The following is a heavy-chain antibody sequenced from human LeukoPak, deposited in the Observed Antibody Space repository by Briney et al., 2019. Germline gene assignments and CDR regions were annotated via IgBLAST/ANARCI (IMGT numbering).Heavy chain of an antibody. CDR2: INHSGST. V-gene: IGHV4-34*01. Sequence: PSETLSLTCAVYGGSFSGYYWSWIRQPPGKGLEWIGEINHSGSTNYNPSLKSRVTISVDTSKNQFSLKLSSVTAADTAVYYCAREEPHYGMDVWGQGTTVTVSS. CDR3: AREEPHYGMDV. CDR1: GGSFSGYY. J-gene: IGHJ6*02. D-gene: IGHD1-26*01.